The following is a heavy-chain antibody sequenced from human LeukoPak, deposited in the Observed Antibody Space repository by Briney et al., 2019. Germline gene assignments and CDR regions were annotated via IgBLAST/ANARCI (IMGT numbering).Heavy chain of an antibody. CDR1: GGSISSYY. V-gene: IGHV4-59*08. CDR3: ARRRPLGYCSGGSCHPYFDY. Sequence: PSETLSLTCTVSGGSISSYYWSWIRQPPGKGLEWIGYIYYSGSTNYNPSLKSRVTISVDTSKNQFSLKLSSVTAADTAVYYCARRRPLGYCSGGSCHPYFDYWGQGTLVTVSS. CDR2: IYYSGST. J-gene: IGHJ4*02. D-gene: IGHD2-15*01.